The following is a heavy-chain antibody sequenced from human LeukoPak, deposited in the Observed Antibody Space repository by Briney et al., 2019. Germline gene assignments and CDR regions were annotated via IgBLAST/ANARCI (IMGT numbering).Heavy chain of an antibody. D-gene: IGHD5-18*01. CDR3: ARDPGGYSYGDYYYYGMDV. Sequence: SETLSLTCTVSGGSISSYYWSWIRQPPGKGLEWIGYIYYRGSNNYNAALKSRVTISVDMYKNQFYRKVSSVTGADTAVYYCARDPGGYSYGDYYYYGMDVWGQGTTVTVSS. CDR2: IYYRGSN. CDR1: GGSISSYY. J-gene: IGHJ6*02. V-gene: IGHV4-59*01.